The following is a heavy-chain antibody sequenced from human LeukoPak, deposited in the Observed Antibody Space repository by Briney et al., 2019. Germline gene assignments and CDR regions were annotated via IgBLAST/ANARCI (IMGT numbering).Heavy chain of an antibody. CDR2: IKSKTDGGTT. CDR1: GFTFSNAW. J-gene: IGHJ4*02. D-gene: IGHD3-3*01. V-gene: IGHV3-15*01. CDR3: TTPHVAPSYDFWSGYSLTDY. Sequence: PGGSLRLSCAASGFTFSNAWMSWVRQTPGKGLEWVGRIKSKTDGGTTDYAAPVKGRFTISRDDSKNTLYLQMNSLKTEDTAVYYCTTPHVAPSYDFWSGYSLTDYWGQGTLVTVSS.